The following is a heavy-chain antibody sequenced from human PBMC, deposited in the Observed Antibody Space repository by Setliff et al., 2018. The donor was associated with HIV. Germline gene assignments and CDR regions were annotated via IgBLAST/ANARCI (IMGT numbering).Heavy chain of an antibody. D-gene: IGHD3-16*01. V-gene: IGHV3-66*02. J-gene: IGHJ6*03. CDR1: GFTFSNY. Sequence: GGSLRLSCAASGFTFSNYMSWVRQAPGKGLERVAVIYSGGSTYYADSVKGRFTISRDNSKNTLSLQMHSLRAEDTAVYYCAKDLWGLGKKYYNYYMDVWGKGTTVTVSS. CDR2: IYSGGST. CDR3: AKDLWGLGKKYYNYYMDV.